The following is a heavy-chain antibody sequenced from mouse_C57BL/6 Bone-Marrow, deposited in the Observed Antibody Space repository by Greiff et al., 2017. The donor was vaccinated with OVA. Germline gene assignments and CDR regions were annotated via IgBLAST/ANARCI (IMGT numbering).Heavy chain of an antibody. V-gene: IGHV5-4*01. CDR1: GFTFSSYA. Sequence: EVQLQESGGGLVKPGGSLKLSCAASGFTFSSYAMSWVRQTPEKRLEWVATISDGGSYPYSQDNVKCRFTISRDNAKNNLYLQMSHLNSEDTAMYYCARDQSNSAWFAYWGQGTLVTVSA. D-gene: IGHD2-5*01. CDR3: ARDQSNSAWFAY. CDR2: ISDGGSYP. J-gene: IGHJ3*01.